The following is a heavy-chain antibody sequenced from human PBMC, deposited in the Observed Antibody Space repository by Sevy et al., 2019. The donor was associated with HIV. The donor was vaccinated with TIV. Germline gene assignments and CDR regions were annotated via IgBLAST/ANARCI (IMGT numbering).Heavy chain of an antibody. CDR1: GFTVSSNY. Sequence: GGSLRLSCAASGFTVSSNYMSWVRQAPGKGLEWVSVIYRGGSTYYADSVKGRFTISRDNSKNTLYLQMNSLRAEDTAVYYCARASPSYYFDYWAQGTLVTVSS. CDR3: ARASPSYYFDY. CDR2: IYRGGST. D-gene: IGHD2-2*01. J-gene: IGHJ4*02. V-gene: IGHV3-53*01.